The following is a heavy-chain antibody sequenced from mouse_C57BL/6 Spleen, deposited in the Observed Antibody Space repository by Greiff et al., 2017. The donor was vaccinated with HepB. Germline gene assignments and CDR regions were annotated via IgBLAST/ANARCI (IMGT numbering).Heavy chain of an antibody. Sequence: QVQLQQSGPGLVQPSQSLSITCTVSGFSLTSYGVHWVRQSPGKGLEWLGVIWRGGSTDYNAAFMSRLSITKDNSKSQVFFKMNSLQADDTAIYYCAKGGYDETLYYAMDYWGQGTSVTVSS. V-gene: IGHV2-5*01. J-gene: IGHJ4*01. CDR2: IWRGGST. CDR3: AKGGYDETLYYAMDY. D-gene: IGHD2-2*01. CDR1: GFSLTSYG.